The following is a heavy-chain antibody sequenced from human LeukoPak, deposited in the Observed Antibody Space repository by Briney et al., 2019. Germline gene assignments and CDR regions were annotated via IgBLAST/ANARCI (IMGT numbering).Heavy chain of an antibody. CDR1: GGSITSYY. D-gene: IGHD3-10*01. Sequence: SETLSLTCTVSGGSITSYYWSWVRQPPGKGLEWIGYIYYSGSTNYNPSLKSRVTISVDTSKNQFSLKLSSVTAADTAVYYCARGGVNYKIAGPWGQGALVTVSS. CDR2: IYYSGST. CDR3: ARGGVNYKIAGP. V-gene: IGHV4-59*01. J-gene: IGHJ5*02.